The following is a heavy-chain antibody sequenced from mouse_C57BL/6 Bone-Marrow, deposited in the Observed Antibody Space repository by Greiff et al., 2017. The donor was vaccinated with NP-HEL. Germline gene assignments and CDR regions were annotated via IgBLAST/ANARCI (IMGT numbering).Heavy chain of an antibody. CDR1: GYTFTSYW. J-gene: IGHJ2*01. CDR2: IDPSDSYT. CDR3: AGNYYGSSPSN. Sequence: VQLQQPGAELVRPGTSVKLSCKASGYTFTSYWMHWVKQRPGQGLEWIGVIDPSDSYTNYNQKFKGKATLTVDTSSSTAYMQLSSLTSEDSAVYYCAGNYYGSSPSNWGQGTTLTVSS. V-gene: IGHV1-59*01. D-gene: IGHD1-1*01.